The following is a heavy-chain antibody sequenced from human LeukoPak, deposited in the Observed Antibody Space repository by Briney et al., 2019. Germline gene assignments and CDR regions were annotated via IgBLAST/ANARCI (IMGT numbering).Heavy chain of an antibody. CDR1: GFTFSDYY. D-gene: IGHD1-1*01. Sequence: GGSLRLSCAASGFTFSDYYMSWIRQAPGKGLEWVSYISSSGSTIHYADSVKGRFTISRDNAKNSLYLQMNSLRAEDTAVYYCARGYNWNDSPIDYWGQGTLVTVSS. CDR2: ISSSGSTI. J-gene: IGHJ4*02. V-gene: IGHV3-11*04. CDR3: ARGYNWNDSPIDY.